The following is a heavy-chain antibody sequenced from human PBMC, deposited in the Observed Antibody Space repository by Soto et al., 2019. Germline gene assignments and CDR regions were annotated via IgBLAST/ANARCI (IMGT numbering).Heavy chain of an antibody. J-gene: IGHJ4*02. V-gene: IGHV3-48*01. CDR1: GFTFSTYS. D-gene: IGHD6-19*01. CDR3: ARERGSGWTFDY. CDR2: ISSSSTI. Sequence: EVQLVESGGGLVQPGGSLRLSCAASGFTFSTYSMNWVRQAPGKGLEWVSSISSSSTIYYADSVKGRFTIYRDNVQNSLYLQMHSLRAEDTAVYYCARERGSGWTFDYWGQGTLVTVSS.